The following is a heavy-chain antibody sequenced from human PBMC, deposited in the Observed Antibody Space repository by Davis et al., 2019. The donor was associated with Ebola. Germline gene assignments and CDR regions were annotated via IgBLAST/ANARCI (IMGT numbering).Heavy chain of an antibody. CDR3: TIGGSSGRADY. D-gene: IGHD6-19*01. CDR1: GFTFSGSA. Sequence: GESLKISCAASGFTFSGSAMHWVRQASGKGLEWVGRIRSKANSYATAYAASVKGRFTISRDDSKNTAYLQMNSLKTEDTAVYYCTIGGSSGRADYWSQGTLVTVSS. CDR2: IRSKANSYAT. J-gene: IGHJ4*02. V-gene: IGHV3-73*01.